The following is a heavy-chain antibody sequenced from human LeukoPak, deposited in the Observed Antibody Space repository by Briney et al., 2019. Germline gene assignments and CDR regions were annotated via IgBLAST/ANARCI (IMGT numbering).Heavy chain of an antibody. CDR2: IKHDGSEK. CDR1: GFTFSNYW. Sequence: GGSLRLSCAASGFTFSNYWMAWVRQAPGKGLEWVANIKHDGSEKYYVDSVKGRFTISRDNAKNSLYLQMNSLRAEDTAVYYCAKEGFDSWGQGTLVTVSS. CDR3: AKEGFDS. J-gene: IGHJ4*02. V-gene: IGHV3-7*03.